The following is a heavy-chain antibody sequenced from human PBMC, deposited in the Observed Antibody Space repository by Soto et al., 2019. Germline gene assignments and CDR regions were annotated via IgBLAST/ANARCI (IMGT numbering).Heavy chain of an antibody. CDR3: ARELDTAMVLRNFDY. V-gene: IGHV4-59*12. D-gene: IGHD5-18*01. J-gene: IGHJ4*02. CDR2: IYYSGST. Sequence: ASETLSLTCTVSGGSISSYYWSWIRQPPGKGLEWIGYIYYSGSTNYNPSLKSRVTISVDTSKNQFSLKLSSVTAADTAVYYCARELDTAMVLRNFDYWGQGTLVTVSS. CDR1: GGSISSYY.